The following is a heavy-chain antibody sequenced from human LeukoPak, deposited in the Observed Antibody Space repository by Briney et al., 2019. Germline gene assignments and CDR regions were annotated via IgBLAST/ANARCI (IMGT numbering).Heavy chain of an antibody. V-gene: IGHV1-8*03. CDR1: GYTFTSYD. CDR3: ARARVLRFLEWFRREEDAFDI. D-gene: IGHD3-3*01. J-gene: IGHJ3*02. Sequence: GASVKVSCKASGYTFTSYDINWVRQATGQGLEWMGWMNPNSGNTGYAQKFQGRVTITRNTSISTAYMELSSLRSEDTAVYYCARARVLRFLEWFRREEDAFDIWGQGTMVTVSS. CDR2: MNPNSGNT.